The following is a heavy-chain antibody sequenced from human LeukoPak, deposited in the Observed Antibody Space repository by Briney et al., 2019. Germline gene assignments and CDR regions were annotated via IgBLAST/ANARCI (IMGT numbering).Heavy chain of an antibody. CDR3: ARGYYYDSSGYLTHFDY. CDR2: ISAYNGNT. V-gene: IGHV1-18*01. D-gene: IGHD3-22*01. CDR1: GYTFTSYG. J-gene: IGHJ4*02. Sequence: ASVKVSCKASGYTFTSYGISWVRQAPGQGLEWMGWISAYNGNTNYAQKLQGRVTMTTDTSTSTAYMELRSLRSDGTAVYYCARGYYYDSSGYLTHFDYWGQGTLVTVSS.